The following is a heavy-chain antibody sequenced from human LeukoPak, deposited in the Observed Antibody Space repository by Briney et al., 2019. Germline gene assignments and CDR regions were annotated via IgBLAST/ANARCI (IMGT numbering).Heavy chain of an antibody. CDR1: GGSFSGYY. CDR3: ARVGQHLAVDY. Sequence: PSETLSLTCAVYGGSFSGYYWSWIRQPPGKGLEWIGEINHSGSTNYNPSLKSRVTISVDTSKNQFSLKLSSVTAADTAVYYCARVGQHLAVDYSGQGTLVTVSS. CDR2: INHSGST. J-gene: IGHJ4*02. D-gene: IGHD6-13*01. V-gene: IGHV4-34*01.